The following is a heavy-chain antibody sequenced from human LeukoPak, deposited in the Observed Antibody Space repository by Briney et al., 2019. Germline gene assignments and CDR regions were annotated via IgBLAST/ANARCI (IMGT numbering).Heavy chain of an antibody. J-gene: IGHJ4*02. Sequence: SETLSLTCSVSGGSISTSNYYWVWIRQSPEKGLEWIGSIYYSGSTYYNPSLKSRVTISVDTSKNQFSLKLSSVTAADTAVYYCARYGGNFDYWGQGTLVTVSS. V-gene: IGHV4-39*07. D-gene: IGHD4-23*01. CDR1: GGSISTSNYY. CDR3: ARYGGNFDY. CDR2: IYYSGST.